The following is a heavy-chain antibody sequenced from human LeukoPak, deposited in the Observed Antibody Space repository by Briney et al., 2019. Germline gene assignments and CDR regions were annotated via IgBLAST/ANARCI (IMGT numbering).Heavy chain of an antibody. Sequence: GGSLRLSCAASGFTFSNFAMSWVRQAPGKGLEWVSAMSSVTYYADSVKGRSTISRDDSKSTLFLQMNSLRAEDTAVYYCAKAFFSGSGGNHKHFDSWGQGTLVTVSS. CDR2: MSSVT. J-gene: IGHJ4*02. V-gene: IGHV3-23*01. D-gene: IGHD3-10*01. CDR1: GFTFSNFA. CDR3: AKAFFSGSGGNHKHFDS.